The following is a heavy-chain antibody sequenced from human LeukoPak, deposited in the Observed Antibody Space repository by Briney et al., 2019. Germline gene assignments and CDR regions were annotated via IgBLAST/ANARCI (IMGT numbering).Heavy chain of an antibody. CDR2: TYPGDSDT. V-gene: IGHV5-51*01. D-gene: IGHD3-22*01. CDR3: ARHPSYYDSSGYYLYNWFDP. CDR1: GSRFTSYW. J-gene: IGHJ5*02. Sequence: GGSLQISCKGSGSRFTSYWIGWVRQMPGKGLEWMGITYPGDSDTRYSPSFQGQVTISADKSISTAYLQWSSLKASDTAMYYCARHPSYYDSSGYYLYNWFDPWGQGTLVTVSS.